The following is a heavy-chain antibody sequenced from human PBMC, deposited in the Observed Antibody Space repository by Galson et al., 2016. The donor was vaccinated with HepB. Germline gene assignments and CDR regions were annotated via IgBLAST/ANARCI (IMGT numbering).Heavy chain of an antibody. CDR1: GGTFSSHA. CDR2: IISIFGTG. J-gene: IGHJ6*02. Sequence: SVKVSCKASGGTFSSHAISWVRQGPGQGLEWMGGIISIFGTGNYAQKFQGRVPITADESTSTAYMELSSLRSEDTAVYYCARDRLVEVPATKEYKYYYYGMDVWGQGTTVTVSS. V-gene: IGHV1-69*13. CDR3: ARDRLVEVPATKEYKYYYYGMDV. D-gene: IGHD2-2*01.